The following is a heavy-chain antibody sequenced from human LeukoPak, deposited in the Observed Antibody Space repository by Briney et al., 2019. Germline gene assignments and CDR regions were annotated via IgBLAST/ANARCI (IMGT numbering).Heavy chain of an antibody. V-gene: IGHV3-30*04. CDR2: TSYDGSNK. D-gene: IGHD6-19*01. CDR1: GFTFSSYA. J-gene: IGHJ4*02. CDR3: ARDGLGYSSGWYYFDY. Sequence: GGSLRLSCAASGFTFSSYAMLWVRQAPGKGLEWVAVTSYDGSNKYYADSVKGRFTISRDNSKNTLYLQMNSLRAEDTAVYYCARDGLGYSSGWYYFDYWGQGTLVTVSS.